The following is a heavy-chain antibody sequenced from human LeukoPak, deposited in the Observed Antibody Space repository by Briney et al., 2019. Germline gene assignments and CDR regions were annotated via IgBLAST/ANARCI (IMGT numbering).Heavy chain of an antibody. CDR3: TRSESGGSAQFVY. CDR1: GFSGSA. D-gene: IGHD1-26*01. J-gene: IGHJ4*02. CDR2: IRSKANDYAT. Sequence: GGSLRHSCAASGFSGSAMHWVREASGKGLEWVGRIRSKANDYATAYAASVKGRFTISRDDSKNTAYLQMNSLETEDTAVYYCTRSESGGSAQFVYWGQGTLVTVSS. V-gene: IGHV3-73*01.